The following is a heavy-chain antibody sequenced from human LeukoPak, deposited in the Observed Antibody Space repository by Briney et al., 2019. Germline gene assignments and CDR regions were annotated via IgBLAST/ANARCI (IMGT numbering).Heavy chain of an antibody. CDR1: GFTFSSSA. D-gene: IGHD1-26*01. V-gene: IGHV3-23*01. CDR3: AKDRKWESPHYLDS. J-gene: IGHJ4*02. Sequence: GGSLRLSCAASGFTFSSSAMSWVRQVPGKGLEWVSGISASGGSTSYADSVRGRFTISRDNSKNTLYVQMNSLRDEDTAVYYCAKDRKWESPHYLDSWGQGTLVTVSS. CDR2: ISASGGST.